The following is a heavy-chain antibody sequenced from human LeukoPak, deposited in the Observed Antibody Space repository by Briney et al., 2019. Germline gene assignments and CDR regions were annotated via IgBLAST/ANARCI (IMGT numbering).Heavy chain of an antibody. J-gene: IGHJ4*02. CDR1: GFTFSSYG. CDR2: ISYDGSNK. Sequence: GGSLRLSCAASGFTFSSYGMHWVRQAPGKGLEWVAVISYDGSNKYYADSVKGRFTISRVNSKNTLYLQMNSLRAEDTAVYYCAKDENCSGGSCYSKVGALYYWGQGTLVTVSS. CDR3: AKDENCSGGSCYSKVGALYY. D-gene: IGHD2-15*01. V-gene: IGHV3-30*18.